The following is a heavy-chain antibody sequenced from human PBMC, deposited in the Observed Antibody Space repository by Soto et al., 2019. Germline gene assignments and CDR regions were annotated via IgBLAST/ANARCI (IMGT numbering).Heavy chain of an antibody. CDR3: ARGSYYYDSSGYTNAFDI. CDR2: MNPNSGNT. V-gene: IGHV1-8*01. J-gene: IGHJ3*02. Sequence: ASVKVSCKASVYTFTSYDINWLRQATGQGLEWMGWMNPNSGNTGYAQKFQGRVTMTRNTSISTAYMELSSLRSEDTAVYYCARGSYYYDSSGYTNAFDIWGQGTMVTVSS. CDR1: VYTFTSYD. D-gene: IGHD3-22*01.